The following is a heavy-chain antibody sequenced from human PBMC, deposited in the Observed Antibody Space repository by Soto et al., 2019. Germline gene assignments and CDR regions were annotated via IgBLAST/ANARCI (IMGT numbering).Heavy chain of an antibody. V-gene: IGHV1-69*02. CDR1: GGTFSSYT. J-gene: IGHJ6*02. D-gene: IGHD6-13*01. CDR3: ARNIAAAVTYDRGMDV. Sequence: QVQLVQSGAEVKKPGSSVKVSCKASGGTFSSYTISWVRQAPGQGLEWMGRIIPILGIANHAQKFQGRVTIPADKSPTTAYIELSSLRSEDTAVYYCARNIAAAVTYDRGMDVWGQGTTVTVSS. CDR2: IIPILGIA.